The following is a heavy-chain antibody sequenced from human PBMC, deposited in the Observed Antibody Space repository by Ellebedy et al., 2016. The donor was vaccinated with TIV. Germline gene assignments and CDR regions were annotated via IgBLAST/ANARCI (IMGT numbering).Heavy chain of an antibody. D-gene: IGHD3-22*01. CDR1: GGSISSGGYY. V-gene: IGHV4-61*08. Sequence: MPSETLSLTCTVSGGSISSGGYYWSWIRQPPGKGLEWIGYIYYTGSTNYNPSLNSRVTISVDTSKNQFSLKLNSVTAADTAVYYCARHRSHHYYDSSGYRGDAFDIWGQGTMVTVSS. CDR2: IYYTGST. J-gene: IGHJ3*02. CDR3: ARHRSHHYYDSSGYRGDAFDI.